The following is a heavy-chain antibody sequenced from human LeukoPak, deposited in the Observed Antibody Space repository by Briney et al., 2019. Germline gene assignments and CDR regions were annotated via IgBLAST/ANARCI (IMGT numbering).Heavy chain of an antibody. CDR3: ARDLTYYDFWSGYYGDYYYGMDV. Sequence: TGGSLRLSCAASGFTFSSYWMSWVRQAPGKGLEWVANIKQDGSEKYYVDSVKGRFTISRDNAKNSLYLQMNSLRAEDTAVYYCARDLTYYDFWSGYYGDYYYGMDVWGQGTTVTVSS. CDR2: IKQDGSEK. D-gene: IGHD3-3*01. J-gene: IGHJ6*02. CDR1: GFTFSSYW. V-gene: IGHV3-7*01.